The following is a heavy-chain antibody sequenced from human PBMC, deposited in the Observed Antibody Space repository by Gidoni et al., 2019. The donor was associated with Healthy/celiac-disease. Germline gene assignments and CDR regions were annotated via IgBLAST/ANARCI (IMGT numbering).Heavy chain of an antibody. D-gene: IGHD3-10*01. V-gene: IGHV5-51*03. CDR2: IYPGDSDT. J-gene: IGHJ5*02. CDR3: ARRGGGGVTGVNWFDP. Sequence: EVQLVQSGAEVKKPGESLQISCTGSGYSFTSYWIGWVRQMPGKGLELMGIIYPGDSDTRYSPSFQGQVTISADKSISTAYLQWSSLKASDTAMYYCARRGGGGVTGVNWFDPWGQGTLVTVSS. CDR1: GYSFTSYW.